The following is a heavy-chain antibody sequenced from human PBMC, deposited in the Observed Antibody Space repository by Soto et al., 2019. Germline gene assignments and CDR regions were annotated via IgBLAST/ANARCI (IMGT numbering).Heavy chain of an antibody. CDR3: ARGGVDYAYLLVAATHWFDP. Sequence: GGSLRLSCAASGFTFSSYGMHWVRQAPGKGLEWVAVIWYDGSNKYYADSVKGRFTISRDNSKNTLYLQMNSLRSEDTAVYYCARGGVDYAYLLVAATHWFDPWGQGTLVTVS. V-gene: IGHV3-33*01. D-gene: IGHD2-15*01. CDR2: IWYDGSNK. J-gene: IGHJ5*02. CDR1: GFTFSSYG.